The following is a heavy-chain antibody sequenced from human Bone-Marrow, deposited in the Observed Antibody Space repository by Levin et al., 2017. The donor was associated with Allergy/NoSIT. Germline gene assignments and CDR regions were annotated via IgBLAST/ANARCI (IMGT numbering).Heavy chain of an antibody. CDR1: GFTFNKYG. CDR3: AKDPMWDRYNFDMDV. V-gene: IGHV3-23*01. Sequence: GGSLRLSCTASGFTFNKYGLTWVRQAPGKGLEWVASIGGSGIDANYADSVRGRFTITRDMNMIFLQMNRLRVEDTASYYCAKDPMWDRYNFDMDVWGQGTSVIVSS. CDR2: IGGSGIDA. J-gene: IGHJ6*02. D-gene: IGHD1-26*01.